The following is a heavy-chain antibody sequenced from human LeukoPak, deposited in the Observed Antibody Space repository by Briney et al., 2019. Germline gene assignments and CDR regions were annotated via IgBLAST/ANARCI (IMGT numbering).Heavy chain of an antibody. CDR2: IYYSGST. D-gene: IGHD2-21*01. J-gene: IGHJ4*02. CDR1: GGSISSSSYY. Sequence: SETLSLTCTVSGGSISSSSYYWGWIRQPPGKGLEWIGSIYYSGSTYYSPSLKSRVTISVDTSKNQFSLKLSSVTAADTAVYYCARAGENFQVFEYWGQGTLVTVSS. CDR3: ARAGENFQVFEY. V-gene: IGHV4-39*07.